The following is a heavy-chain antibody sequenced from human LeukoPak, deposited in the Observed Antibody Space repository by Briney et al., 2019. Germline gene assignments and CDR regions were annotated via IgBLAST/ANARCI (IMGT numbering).Heavy chain of an antibody. Sequence: SETLSLTCAVYGGSFSGYYWSWIRQPPGKGLEWIGEINHSGSTNYNPSLKSRVTISVDTSKNQFSLKLSSVTAADTAVYYCARDGYSYGIDYWGQGTLVTVSS. V-gene: IGHV4-34*01. J-gene: IGHJ4*02. CDR3: ARDGYSYGIDY. D-gene: IGHD5-18*01. CDR1: GGSFSGYY. CDR2: INHSGST.